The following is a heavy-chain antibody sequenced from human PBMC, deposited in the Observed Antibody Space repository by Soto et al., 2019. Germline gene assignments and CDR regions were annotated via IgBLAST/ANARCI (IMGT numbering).Heavy chain of an antibody. CDR2: IKQDGNER. CDR1: GFTFSDYF. D-gene: IGHD3-10*01. Sequence: ELQLVDSGGALVQPGESLRLSCAASGFTFSDYFMTWVRQAPGKGLEWVATIKQDGNERYYVDSVKGRCTISRDNAKNYLYLQMIALSAEDTAIYYCAIGPWRGCWGQGTLVTVSS. V-gene: IGHV3-7*01. J-gene: IGHJ4*02. CDR3: AIGPWRGC.